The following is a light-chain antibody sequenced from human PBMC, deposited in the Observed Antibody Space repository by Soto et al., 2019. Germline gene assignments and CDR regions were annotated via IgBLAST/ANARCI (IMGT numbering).Light chain of an antibody. CDR1: QSISSY. CDR2: AAS. CDR3: QQSYSTPGSA. J-gene: IGKJ4*01. V-gene: IGKV1-39*01. Sequence: DIQMTQSPSSLSASVGDRVTITCRASQSISSYLNWYQQKPGKAPKLLIYAASSLQSGVPSRFSGSGSGTDFTPTISSLQPEDFATYYCQQSYSTPGSAFGGGTKVEIK.